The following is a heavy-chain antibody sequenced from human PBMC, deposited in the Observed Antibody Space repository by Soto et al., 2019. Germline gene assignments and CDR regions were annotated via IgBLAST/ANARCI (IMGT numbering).Heavy chain of an antibody. CDR3: ARVYDSSGYSYGPPDY. V-gene: IGHV1-18*04. Sequence: ASVEVSCKASGYTFTSYGISWVRQAPGQGLEWMGWISAYNGNTNYAQKLQGRVTMTTDTSTSTAYMELRSLRSDDTAVYYCARVYDSSGYSYGPPDYWGQGTLVTVSS. CDR1: GYTFTSYG. J-gene: IGHJ4*02. D-gene: IGHD3-22*01. CDR2: ISAYNGNT.